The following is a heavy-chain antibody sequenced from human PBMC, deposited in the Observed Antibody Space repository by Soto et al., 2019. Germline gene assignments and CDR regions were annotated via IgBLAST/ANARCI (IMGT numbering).Heavy chain of an antibody. Sequence: QVQLVQSGAEVKKPGSSVKVSCKASGGTFSSYAISWVRQAPGQGLEWMGGLIPIFGTANYAQKFQGRVTITADESTSNVHMELSSLRSEDTAVYYCAKLFEYSSSSGWFDPWGQGTLVTVSS. V-gene: IGHV1-69*12. CDR2: LIPIFGTA. J-gene: IGHJ5*02. CDR1: GGTFSSYA. CDR3: AKLFEYSSSSGWFDP. D-gene: IGHD6-6*01.